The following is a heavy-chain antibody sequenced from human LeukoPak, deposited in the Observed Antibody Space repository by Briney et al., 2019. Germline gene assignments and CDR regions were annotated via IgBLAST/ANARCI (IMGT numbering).Heavy chain of an antibody. J-gene: IGHJ4*02. CDR2: ISRSGGII. V-gene: IGHV3-11*04. D-gene: IGHD6-6*01. Sequence: GGSLRLSCAASGFIVRDYSMSWLRQGPGKGLEWISYISRSGGIIDYADAVKGRFTISRDSAKNSLYLQMHKLRVEDTATYFCARVVLDHFWGRGTLVTVSS. CDR1: GFIVRDYS. CDR3: ARVVLDHF.